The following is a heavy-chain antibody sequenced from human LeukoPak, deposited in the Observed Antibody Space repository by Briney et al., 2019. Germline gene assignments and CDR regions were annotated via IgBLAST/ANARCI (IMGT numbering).Heavy chain of an antibody. Sequence: ASVKVSFKASGGTFSSYTISWVRQAPGQGREWMGRIIPILGIENYEQKFQGRVTITADKSSSTAYMELSSLRSEDTAVYYCARNPYYYGSSGYSDYWDREPWSPSPQ. J-gene: IGHJ4*02. CDR2: IIPILGIE. CDR3: ARNPYYYGSSGYSDY. D-gene: IGHD3-22*01. CDR1: GGTFSSYT. V-gene: IGHV1-69*02.